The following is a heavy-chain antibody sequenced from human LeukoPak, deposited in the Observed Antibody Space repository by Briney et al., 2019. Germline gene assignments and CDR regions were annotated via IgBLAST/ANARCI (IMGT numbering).Heavy chain of an antibody. Sequence: ASVKVSCKASGYTFTSYYMHWVRQAPGQGLEWMGIINPSGGSTSYAQKFQGRVTMTRDTSTSTVYMELSSLRSEDTAVYYCARGRITMIVVVSSWFDPWGQGTLVTVSS. CDR1: GYTFTSYY. D-gene: IGHD3-22*01. CDR3: ARGRITMIVVVSSWFDP. CDR2: INPSGGST. J-gene: IGHJ5*02. V-gene: IGHV1-46*01.